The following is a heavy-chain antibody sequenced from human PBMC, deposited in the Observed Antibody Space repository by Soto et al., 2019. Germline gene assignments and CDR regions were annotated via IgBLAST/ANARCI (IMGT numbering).Heavy chain of an antibody. CDR3: ARDLAYCGGDCYPTLDY. D-gene: IGHD2-21*02. V-gene: IGHV1-69*13. Sequence: GASVKVSCKASGGTFSSYAISWVRQAPGQGLEWMGGIIPIFGTANYAQKFQGRVTITADESTSTAYMELSSLRSEATAVYYCARDLAYCGGDCYPTLDYWGQGTLVTVSS. CDR2: IIPIFGTA. CDR1: GGTFSSYA. J-gene: IGHJ4*02.